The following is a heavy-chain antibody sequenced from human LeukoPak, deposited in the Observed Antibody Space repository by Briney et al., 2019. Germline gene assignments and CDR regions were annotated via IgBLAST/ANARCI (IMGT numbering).Heavy chain of an antibody. CDR2: IYSGGST. V-gene: IGHV3-53*01. CDR3: ARVPSLVEMATSTDY. CDR1: GFTVSSNY. D-gene: IGHD5-24*01. Sequence: GSLRLSCAASGFTVSSNYMSWVRQAPGKGLEWVSVIYSGGSTYYADSVKGRFTISRDNSKNTLYLQMNSLRAEDTAVYYCARVPSLVEMATSTDYWGQGTLVTVSS. J-gene: IGHJ4*02.